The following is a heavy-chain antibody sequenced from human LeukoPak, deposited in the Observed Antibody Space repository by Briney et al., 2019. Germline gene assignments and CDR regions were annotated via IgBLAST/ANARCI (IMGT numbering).Heavy chain of an antibody. CDR1: GGSISSYY. V-gene: IGHV4-4*07. Sequence: SETLSLTCTGSGGSISSYYWSWIRQPAGKGLEWIGRIYTSGSTNYNPSLKSRVTMSVDTSKNQFSLKLSSVTAADTAVYYCARMESAGGRELYWGQGTLVTVSS. J-gene: IGHJ4*02. CDR3: ARMESAGGRELY. D-gene: IGHD1-26*01. CDR2: IYTSGST.